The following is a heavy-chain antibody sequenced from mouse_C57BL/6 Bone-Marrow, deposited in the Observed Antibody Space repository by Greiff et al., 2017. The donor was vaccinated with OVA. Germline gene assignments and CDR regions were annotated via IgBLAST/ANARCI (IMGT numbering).Heavy chain of an antibody. Sequence: VKLQQPGAELVRPGTSVKLSCKASGYTFTRYWMHWVKQRPGQGLEWIGVIDPSDSYTNYNQKFKGKATLTVDTSSSTAYMQLSSLASEDSAVYYCAILFAYWGQGTLVTVSA. CDR1: GYTFTRYW. CDR3: AILFAY. CDR2: IDPSDSYT. J-gene: IGHJ3*01. V-gene: IGHV1-59*01.